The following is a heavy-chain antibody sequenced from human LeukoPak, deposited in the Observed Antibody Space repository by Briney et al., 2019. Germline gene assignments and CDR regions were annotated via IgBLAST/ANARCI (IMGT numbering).Heavy chain of an antibody. CDR2: INPNSGGT. V-gene: IGHV1-2*02. Sequence: ASVKVSCKASGYTFTGYYMHWVRQAPGQGLEWMGWINPNSGGTNYAQKFQGRVTMTRDTSISTAYMELSRLRSDDTAVYYCARGSEGWELPYYYYMDVWGKGTTVTVSS. D-gene: IGHD1-26*01. J-gene: IGHJ6*03. CDR1: GYTFTGYY. CDR3: ARGSEGWELPYYYYMDV.